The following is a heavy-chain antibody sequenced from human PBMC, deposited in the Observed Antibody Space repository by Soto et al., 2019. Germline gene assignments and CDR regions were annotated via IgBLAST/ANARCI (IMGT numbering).Heavy chain of an antibody. CDR1: GFTFSGSA. CDR3: WGELWYYYYYMDV. J-gene: IGHJ6*03. V-gene: IGHV3-73*01. Sequence: GGSLRLSCAASGFTFSGSAMHWVRQASGKGLERVGRIRSKANSYPTAYDASVKDRFTISRDDSKNTAYQQMNSLKTEDTAVYYCWGELWYYYYYMDVWGKGTTVTVSS. D-gene: IGHD1-26*01. CDR2: IRSKANSYPT.